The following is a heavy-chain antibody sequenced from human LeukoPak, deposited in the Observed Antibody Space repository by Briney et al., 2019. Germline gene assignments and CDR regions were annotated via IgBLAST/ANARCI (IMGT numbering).Heavy chain of an antibody. CDR3: ARERPVGATPFDF. D-gene: IGHD1-26*01. V-gene: IGHV3-48*02. CDR2: ISTSSGTI. Sequence: GGSLRLSCAASGFTFRSYNMNWVRPTPGKGLERVSYISTSSGTINYADAVKGRFTISRDNAKNSLYLQMNSLRDEDTAVYFCARERPVGATPFDFWGQGTLVTVSS. CDR1: GFTFRSYN. J-gene: IGHJ4*02.